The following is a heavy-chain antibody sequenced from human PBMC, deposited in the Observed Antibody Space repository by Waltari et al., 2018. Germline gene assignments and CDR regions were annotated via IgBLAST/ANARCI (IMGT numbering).Heavy chain of an antibody. V-gene: IGHV1-8*01. CDR3: ARGPCYVWGSYRYTFDY. Sequence: QVQLVQSGAEVKKPGASVKVSCKASGYTFTSYDINWVRQATGHGLEWMGWENPTSGNTGYAQKFQGRVTMARITSISTAYMELSSLRSEDTAVYYCARGPCYVWGSYRYTFDYWGQVTLVTVSS. D-gene: IGHD3-16*02. CDR2: ENPTSGNT. J-gene: IGHJ4*02. CDR1: GYTFTSYD.